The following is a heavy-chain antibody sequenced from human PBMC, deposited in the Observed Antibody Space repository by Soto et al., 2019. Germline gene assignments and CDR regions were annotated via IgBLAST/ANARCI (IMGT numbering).Heavy chain of an antibody. CDR1: GYTFTSYY. D-gene: IGHD2-8*01. CDR2: INPSGGST. CDR3: ASGLRYCTNGVCYTVRKDLGY. J-gene: IGHJ4*02. Sequence: ASVKVSCKASGYTFTSYYMHWVRQAPGQGLEWMGIINPSGGSTSYAQKFQGRVTMTRDTSTSTVYMELSSLRSEDTAVYYCASGLRYCTNGVCYTVRKDLGYWGQGTLVTVSS. V-gene: IGHV1-46*01.